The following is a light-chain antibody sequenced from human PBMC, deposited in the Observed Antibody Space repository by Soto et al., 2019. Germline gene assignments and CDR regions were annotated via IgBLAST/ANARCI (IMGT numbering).Light chain of an antibody. CDR1: SSDVGGYNY. CDR2: EVT. V-gene: IGLV2-8*01. J-gene: IGLJ3*02. Sequence: QSALTQPPSASGSPGQSVTISCTGTSSDVGGYNYVSWYQQYPGRAPKLMIYEVTKRTSGVPDRFSGSKSGNTASLTVSGLQAEDAADYYCRSYAASNNFYLVLGGGTKVTVL. CDR3: RSYAASNNFYLV.